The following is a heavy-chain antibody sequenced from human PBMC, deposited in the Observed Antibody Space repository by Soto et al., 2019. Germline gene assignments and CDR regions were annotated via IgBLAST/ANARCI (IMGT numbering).Heavy chain of an antibody. CDR1: GCSRSSVGYY. D-gene: IGHD3-10*01. Sequence: QVQLQESGPGLVKPSQTLSLTCSVSGCSRSSVGYYWSWIRQHPGKGLEWIGYISDSGITQYNPAFKSRVNISLYTAKHQFSLNLSSVTAADTAIYYCARDGEVRGVPGGVDVGGQGPTVTVSS. J-gene: IGHJ6*02. V-gene: IGHV4-31*03. CDR2: ISDSGIT. CDR3: ARDGEVRGVPGGVDV.